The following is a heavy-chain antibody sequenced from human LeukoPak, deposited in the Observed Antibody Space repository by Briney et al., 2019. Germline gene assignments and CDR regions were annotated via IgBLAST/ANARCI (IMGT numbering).Heavy chain of an antibody. V-gene: IGHV3-11*01. CDR3: ARGFSGYVWYGMDV. J-gene: IGHJ6*02. D-gene: IGHD5-12*01. Sequence: PGGSLRLSCAASGFTFSDYYMSWIRQAPGKGLEWVSYISSSGSTIYYAGSVKGRFTISRDNAKNSLYLQMSSLRAEDTAVYYCARGFSGYVWYGMDVWGQGTTVTVSS. CDR1: GFTFSDYY. CDR2: ISSSGSTI.